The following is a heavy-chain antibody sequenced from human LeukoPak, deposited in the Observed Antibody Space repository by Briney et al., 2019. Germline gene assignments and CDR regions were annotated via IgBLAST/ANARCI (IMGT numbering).Heavy chain of an antibody. D-gene: IGHD3-9*01. CDR2: ISSSSNYI. Sequence: KPGGSLRHSCSTYGHSFISYNMNWGRQAPGKGLEWVSSISSSSNYIYYADSVKGRFTISRDNAKNSLYLQMKSLRAEDTAVYYCARERPYDILTGYYFDYWGQGTLVTVSS. CDR3: ARERPYDILTGYYFDY. CDR1: GHSFISYN. V-gene: IGHV3-21*01. J-gene: IGHJ4*02.